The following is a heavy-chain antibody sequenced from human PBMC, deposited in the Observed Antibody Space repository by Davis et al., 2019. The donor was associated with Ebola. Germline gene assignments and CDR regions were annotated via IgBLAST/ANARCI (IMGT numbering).Heavy chain of an antibody. V-gene: IGHV5-10-1*01. Sequence: KVSCKGSGYSFTSYWISWVRQMPGKGLEWMGRIDPSDSYTNYSPSFQGHVTISADKSISTAYLQWSSLKASDTAMYYCARRDCSGGSCYYSLWFDPWGQGTLVTVSS. J-gene: IGHJ5*02. CDR1: GYSFTSYW. D-gene: IGHD2-15*01. CDR2: IDPSDSYT. CDR3: ARRDCSGGSCYYSLWFDP.